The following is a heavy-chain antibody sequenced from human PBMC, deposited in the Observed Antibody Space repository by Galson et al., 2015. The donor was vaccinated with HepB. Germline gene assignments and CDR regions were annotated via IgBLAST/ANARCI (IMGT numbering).Heavy chain of an antibody. V-gene: IGHV3-30*03. CDR3: ASLIAVGY. J-gene: IGHJ4*02. Sequence: SLRLSCAASGFTFSSYGMHWVRQAPGKGLEWVAVISYDGSNKYYADSVKGRFTISRDNSKDTLYLQMNSLRAEDTAVYYCASLIAVGYWGQGTLVTVSS. D-gene: IGHD6-19*01. CDR1: GFTFSSYG. CDR2: ISYDGSNK.